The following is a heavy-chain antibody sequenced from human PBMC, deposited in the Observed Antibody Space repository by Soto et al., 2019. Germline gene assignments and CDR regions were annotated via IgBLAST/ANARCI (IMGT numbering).Heavy chain of an antibody. CDR3: ARTWNHGSDY. V-gene: IGHV4-34*01. D-gene: IGHD1-1*01. CDR1: GGSFSGYY. Sequence: SETLSLTCAVYGGSFSGYYWSWIRQPPGKGLEWIGEINHSEITDYNPSLKSRITISVDTSKNQFSLKLSSMTAADTAVYYCARTWNHGSDYWGQGTLVTVSS. CDR2: INHSEIT. J-gene: IGHJ4*02.